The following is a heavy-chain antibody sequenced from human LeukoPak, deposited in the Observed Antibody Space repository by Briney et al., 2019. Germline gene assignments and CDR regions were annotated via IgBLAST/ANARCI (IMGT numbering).Heavy chain of an antibody. D-gene: IGHD6-19*01. CDR3: AKDSSGWFRYYYYYYMDV. J-gene: IGHJ6*03. Sequence: ASVKVSCKASGGTFSSYAISWVRQAPGQGLEWMGGIIPIFGTANYAQKFQGRVTITADESTSTAYMELSSLRSEDTAVYYCAKDSSGWFRYYYYYYMDVWGKGTTVTASS. CDR2: IIPIFGTA. V-gene: IGHV1-69*01. CDR1: GGTFSSYA.